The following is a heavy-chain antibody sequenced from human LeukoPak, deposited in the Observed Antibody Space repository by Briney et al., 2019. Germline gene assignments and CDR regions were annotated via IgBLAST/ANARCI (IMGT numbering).Heavy chain of an antibody. CDR3: VGQLLRAV. CDR1: GFTFSSYA. CDR2: ISYDGSNK. V-gene: IGHV3-30*04. D-gene: IGHD2-2*01. J-gene: IGHJ6*03. Sequence: PGGSLRLSCAASGFTFSSYAMHWVRQAPGKGLEWVAVISYDGSNKYYADSVKGRFTISRDNAKNSLYLQMNNLRVDDTAVYYCVGQLLRAVWGKGTTVTVSS.